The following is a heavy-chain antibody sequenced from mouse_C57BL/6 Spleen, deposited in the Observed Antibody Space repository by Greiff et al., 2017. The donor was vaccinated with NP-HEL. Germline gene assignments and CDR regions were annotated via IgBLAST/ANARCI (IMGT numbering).Heavy chain of an antibody. CDR1: GYTFTSYW. J-gene: IGHJ2*01. CDR3: ARGGRYGYDSDR. Sequence: QVQLQQPGAELVKPGASVKMSCKAPGYTFTSYWITGVKQRPGQGLEWIGDIYPGSGSTNYNEKFKSKATLTVDTSSSTAYMQLSSLTSEDSAVYYCARGGRYGYDSDRCAQGTPLTDSS. V-gene: IGHV1-55*01. CDR2: IYPGSGST. D-gene: IGHD2-2*01.